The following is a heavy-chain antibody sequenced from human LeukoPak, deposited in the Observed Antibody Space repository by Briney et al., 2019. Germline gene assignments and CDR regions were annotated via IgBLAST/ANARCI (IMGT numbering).Heavy chain of an antibody. J-gene: IGHJ4*02. CDR1: GGSISSSSHY. CDR3: ARGRLPIDY. V-gene: IGHV4-61*05. D-gene: IGHD6-25*01. Sequence: SETLSLTCTVSGGSISSSSHYWGWIRQPPGKGLEWIGYIYYSGSTSYNPSLKSRVTISVDTSRNQFSLKLTSVTAADTAVYYCARGRLPIDYWGQGTLVTVSS. CDR2: IYYSGST.